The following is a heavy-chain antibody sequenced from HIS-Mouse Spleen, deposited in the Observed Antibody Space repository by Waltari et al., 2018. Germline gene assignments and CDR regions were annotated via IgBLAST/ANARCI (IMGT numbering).Heavy chain of an antibody. CDR3: ARMGPASGSYGDY. Sequence: QVQLQQWGAGLLKPSETLSLTCPVYVGAFRGYYWSWIRQPPGKGLEWIGEINHSGSTNYNPSLKSRVTISVDTSKNQFSLKLSSVTAADTAVYYCARMGPASGSYGDYWGQGTLVTVSS. D-gene: IGHD1-26*01. J-gene: IGHJ4*02. CDR2: INHSGST. CDR1: VGAFRGYY. V-gene: IGHV4-34*01.